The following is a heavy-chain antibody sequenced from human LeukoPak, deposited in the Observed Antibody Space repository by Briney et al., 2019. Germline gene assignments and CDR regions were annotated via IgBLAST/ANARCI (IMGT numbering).Heavy chain of an antibody. J-gene: IGHJ4*02. CDR2: IRSKAYGGTT. CDR1: GFTFGDYA. V-gene: IGHV3-49*03. D-gene: IGHD6-13*01. CDR3: TRFPGIAAAGPFDY. Sequence: PGGSLRLSCTASGFTFGDYAMSWFRQAPGKGLEWVGFIRSKAYGGTTEYAASVKGRFTISRDDSKSIAYLQMNSLKTEDTAVYYCTRFPGIAAAGPFDYWGQGTLVTVSS.